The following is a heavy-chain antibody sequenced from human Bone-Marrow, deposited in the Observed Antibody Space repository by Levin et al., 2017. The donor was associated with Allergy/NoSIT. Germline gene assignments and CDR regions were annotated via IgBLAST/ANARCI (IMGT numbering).Heavy chain of an antibody. CDR3: ARWVLPMIVVPAADNWFDP. J-gene: IGHJ5*02. V-gene: IGHV1-2*02. Sequence: ASVKVSCKASGYTFTGYYMHWVRQAPGQGLEWMGWINPNSGGTNYAQKFQGRVTMTRDTSISTAYMELSRLRSDDTAVYYCARWVLPMIVVPAADNWFDPWGQGTLVTVSS. CDR2: INPNSGGT. CDR1: GYTFTGYY. D-gene: IGHD2-2*01.